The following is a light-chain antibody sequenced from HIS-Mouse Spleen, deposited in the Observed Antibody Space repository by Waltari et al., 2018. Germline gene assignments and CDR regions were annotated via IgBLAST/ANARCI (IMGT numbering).Light chain of an antibody. CDR1: SSNIGSNY. CDR2: RNN. CDR3: AAWDDSLSGPV. Sequence: QSVLTQPPSASGTPGQRVTISCSGSSSNIGSNYVYWYQQLPGTAPKPLIYRNNQRPYGVPDRFSGSKSGTSASLAISGLRSEDEADYYCAAWDDSLSGPVFGGGTKLTVL. J-gene: IGLJ3*02. V-gene: IGLV1-47*01.